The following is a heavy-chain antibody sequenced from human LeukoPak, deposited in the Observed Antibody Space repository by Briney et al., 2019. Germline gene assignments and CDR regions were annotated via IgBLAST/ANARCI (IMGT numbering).Heavy chain of an antibody. Sequence: SETLSLTCTVSGGSVSSGSYYWSWIRQPPGKGLEWIGYIYYSGSTNYNPSLKSRVTISVDTSKNQFSLKLSSVIAADTAVYYCARGDYYDSSGYYYFDYWGQGTLVTVSS. D-gene: IGHD3-22*01. CDR3: ARGDYYDSSGYYYFDY. CDR2: IYYSGST. CDR1: GGSVSSGSYY. J-gene: IGHJ4*02. V-gene: IGHV4-61*01.